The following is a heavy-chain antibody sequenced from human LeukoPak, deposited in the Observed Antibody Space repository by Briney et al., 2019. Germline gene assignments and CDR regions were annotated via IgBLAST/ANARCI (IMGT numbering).Heavy chain of an antibody. J-gene: IGHJ4*02. D-gene: IGHD3-22*01. V-gene: IGHV4-31*03. CDR1: GGSISSGGYY. CDR2: IYYSGST. Sequence: SETLSLTCTVSGGSISSGGYYWSWIRQHPGKGLEWTGYIYYSGSTYYNPSLKSRVTISVDTSKNQFSLKLSSVTAADTAVYYCARAYYYDSSGYYYRPEPRYYFDYWGQGTLVTVSS. CDR3: ARAYYYDSSGYYYRPEPRYYFDY.